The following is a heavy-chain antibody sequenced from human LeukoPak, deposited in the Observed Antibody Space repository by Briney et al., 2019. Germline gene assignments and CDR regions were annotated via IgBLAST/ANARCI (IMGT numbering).Heavy chain of an antibody. CDR1: GFTFSTYP. CDR2: TSSNGGTT. Sequence: GGSLRLSCSAPGFTFSTYPMHWVRQAPGKGLEYVSSTSSNGGTTYYADSVRGRFTISRDNSKNTLYLQMNSLRTEDTAVYYCVKDTNNPGVAGGDYWGQGTLVTVSS. CDR3: VKDTNNPGVAGGDY. D-gene: IGHD6-19*01. J-gene: IGHJ4*02. V-gene: IGHV3-64D*06.